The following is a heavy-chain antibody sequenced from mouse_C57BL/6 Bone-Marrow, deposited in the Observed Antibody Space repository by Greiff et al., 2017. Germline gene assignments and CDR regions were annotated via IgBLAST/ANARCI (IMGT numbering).Heavy chain of an antibody. V-gene: IGHV1-81*01. Sequence: QVQLKQSGAELVRPGASVKLSCKASGYTFTSYGISWVKQRPGQGLEWIGEIYPRSGTTYYNEKFKGKATLTADKSSSTAYMEIRSLTSEDAAVYVCARDNTSIPWFAYWGQGTLVTVSA. J-gene: IGHJ3*01. D-gene: IGHD2-10*02. CDR3: ARDNTSIPWFAY. CDR2: IYPRSGTT. CDR1: GYTFTSYG.